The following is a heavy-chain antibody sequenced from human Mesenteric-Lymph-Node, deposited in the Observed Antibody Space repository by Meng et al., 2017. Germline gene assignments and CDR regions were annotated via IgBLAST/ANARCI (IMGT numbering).Heavy chain of an antibody. J-gene: IGHJ4*02. CDR1: GGTFSSYT. CDR3: ARIYGDYEDY. Sequence: ASVKVSCKASGGTFSSYTISWVRQAPGQGLEWMGWISAYNGNTNYAQKLQGRVTMTTDTSTSTAYMELRSLRSDDTAVYYCARIYGDYEDYWGQGTLVTVSS. CDR2: ISAYNGNT. D-gene: IGHD4-17*01. V-gene: IGHV1-18*01.